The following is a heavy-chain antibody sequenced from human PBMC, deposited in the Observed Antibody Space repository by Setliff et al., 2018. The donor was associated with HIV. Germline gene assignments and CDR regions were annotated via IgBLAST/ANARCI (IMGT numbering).Heavy chain of an antibody. CDR1: GFAFSAYT. CDR3: TSWGVPRDGFDI. Sequence: PGGSLRLSCAASGFAFSAYTMNWVRQAPGKGLEWVSSISASSDSTYYADSVQGRFSISRDNAKNSLYLQMNSVRGEDTAVYYCTSWGVPRDGFDIWGHGTKVTVSS. CDR2: ISASSDST. V-gene: IGHV3-21*01. J-gene: IGHJ3*02. D-gene: IGHD3-16*01.